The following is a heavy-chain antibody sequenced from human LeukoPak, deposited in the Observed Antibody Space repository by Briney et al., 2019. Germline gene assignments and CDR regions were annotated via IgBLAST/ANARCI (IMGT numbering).Heavy chain of an antibody. Sequence: GGSLRLSCAASGFTFSSYWMTWVRQAPGKGLEWVANIKQDGSEKYYVDSVKGRFTISRDNAKNSLYLHMNSLRAEDTAVYYCASRRCSGNSCYFGYYQYMDVWGKGTTVTVSS. D-gene: IGHD2-2*01. J-gene: IGHJ6*03. CDR1: GFTFSSYW. V-gene: IGHV3-7*01. CDR3: ASRRCSGNSCYFGYYQYMDV. CDR2: IKQDGSEK.